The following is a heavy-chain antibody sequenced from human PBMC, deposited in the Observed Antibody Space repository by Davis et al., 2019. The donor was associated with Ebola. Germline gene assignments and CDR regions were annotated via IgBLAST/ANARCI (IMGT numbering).Heavy chain of an antibody. Sequence: PGGSLRLSCVASGFTFTRDWMTWVRQAPGKGLEWVANIKQDGSEKYYVDSVKGRFTISRDNAKNSLYLQMTSLRAEDTAVYYCARDGVPAALDCWGQGTLVTVSS. CDR2: IKQDGSEK. V-gene: IGHV3-7*01. D-gene: IGHD2-2*01. CDR3: ARDGVPAALDC. CDR1: GFTFTRDW. J-gene: IGHJ4*02.